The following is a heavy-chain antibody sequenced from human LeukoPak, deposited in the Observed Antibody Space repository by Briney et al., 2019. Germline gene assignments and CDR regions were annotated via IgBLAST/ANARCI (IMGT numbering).Heavy chain of an antibody. J-gene: IGHJ4*02. CDR1: GFTFSSYA. CDR3: AKDRGVSESGYYGY. CDR2: ISGSGGST. V-gene: IGHV3-23*01. Sequence: PGGSLRLSCAASGFTFSSYAMSSVRQAPGKGLEWVSAISGSGGSTYYADSVKGRFTISRDNSKNTLYLQMNSLRAEDTAVYYCAKDRGVSESGYYGYWGQGTLVTVSS. D-gene: IGHD3-3*01.